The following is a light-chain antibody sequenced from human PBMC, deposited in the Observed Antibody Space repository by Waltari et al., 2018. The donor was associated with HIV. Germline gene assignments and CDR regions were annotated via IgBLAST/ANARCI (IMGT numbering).Light chain of an antibody. CDR2: RHE. V-gene: IGLV1-47*01. J-gene: IGLJ3*02. CDR1: NSHIGSNY. CDR3: AAWDDSLGGLWV. Sequence: QSVLTQPPSASGTPGQRVTISCSGNNSHIGSNYVYWYQHLPGTAPKLLIYRHEQRPSGVPDRFSASKSGTSASLAISGLRSEDEADYHCAAWDDSLGGLWVFGGGTKLTVL.